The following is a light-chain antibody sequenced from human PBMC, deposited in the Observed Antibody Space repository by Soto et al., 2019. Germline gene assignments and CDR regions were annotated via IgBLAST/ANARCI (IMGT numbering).Light chain of an antibody. Sequence: QPALTQSPSASASLGASVKLTCTLSSGHSSYAIAWHQQQPEKGPRYLMKLNSDGSHSKGDGIPDRFSGSSSGAERYLTISSLQSEDEADYYCQTWGTGIVVFGGGTKLT. CDR1: SGHSSYA. CDR2: LNSDGSH. CDR3: QTWGTGIVV. J-gene: IGLJ2*01. V-gene: IGLV4-69*01.